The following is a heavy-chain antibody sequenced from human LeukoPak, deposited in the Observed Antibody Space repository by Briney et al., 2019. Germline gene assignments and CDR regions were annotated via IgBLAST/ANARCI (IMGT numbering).Heavy chain of an antibody. D-gene: IGHD1-26*01. CDR1: GGSFSGYY. Sequence: SETLSLTCAVYGGSFSGYYWSWIRQPPGKGLEWIGEINHSGSTNYNPSLKSRVTISVDTSKNQYSLKLSSVTAADTAVYYCARMVGATTNFDYWGQGTLVTVSS. V-gene: IGHV4-34*01. CDR2: INHSGST. J-gene: IGHJ4*02. CDR3: ARMVGATTNFDY.